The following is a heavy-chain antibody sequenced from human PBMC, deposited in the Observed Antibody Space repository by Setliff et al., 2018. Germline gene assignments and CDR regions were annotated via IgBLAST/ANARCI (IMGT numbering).Heavy chain of an antibody. D-gene: IGHD4-4*01. J-gene: IGHJ6*03. CDR3: ARADSNTYYYYYYMDV. V-gene: IGHV4-59*08. CDR2: IYYAGNT. Sequence: SETLSLTCTVSGGSISSYYWSWIRQPPGKGLEWIGCIYYAGNTNYNPSLKSRVTISVDTSKNQFSLKLSSVTAADTAVYYCARADSNTYYYYYYMDVWGKGTTVTVSS. CDR1: GGSISSYY.